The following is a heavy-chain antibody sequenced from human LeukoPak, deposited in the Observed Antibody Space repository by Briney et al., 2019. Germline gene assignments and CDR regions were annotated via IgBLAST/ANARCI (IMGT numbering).Heavy chain of an antibody. D-gene: IGHD1-1*01. Sequence: GESLKISCKASGYSFTNYWIGWVRQMPGKGLEWMGIIYPDDFDTRYSPSFQGQVTISADRSITTAYLQWNTLKASDTAVYYCARGGTATRTFDYWGRGTLVTVFS. CDR3: ARGGTATRTFDY. CDR1: GYSFTNYW. V-gene: IGHV5-51*01. CDR2: IYPDDFDT. J-gene: IGHJ4*02.